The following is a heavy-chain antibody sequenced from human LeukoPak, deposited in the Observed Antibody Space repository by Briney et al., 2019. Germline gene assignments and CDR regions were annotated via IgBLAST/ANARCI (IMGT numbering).Heavy chain of an antibody. CDR3: AKVTGGTADYFDY. Sequence: PGGSLRLSCAASGFTFSNYWMHWVRQAPGKGLVWVSRINSDGSIANYADSVRGRFTISRDNSKNTLYLQMNSLRAEDTAVYYCAKVTGGTADYFDYWGQGTLVTVSS. CDR2: INSDGSIA. CDR1: GFTFSNYW. D-gene: IGHD1-1*01. V-gene: IGHV3-74*01. J-gene: IGHJ4*02.